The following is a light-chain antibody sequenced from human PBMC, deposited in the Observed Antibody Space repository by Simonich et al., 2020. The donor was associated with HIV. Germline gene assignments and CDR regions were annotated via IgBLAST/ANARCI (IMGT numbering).Light chain of an antibody. V-gene: IGLV2-14*01. Sequence: QSALTQPASVSGSPGQSITISCTGTSSDVGGYKYVSWYQQHPGKAPKLMIYDVNKRPAGVSNRFSGSKSGNTASLTISGLQAEDEAYYYCNSYTSSSPWVFGGGTKLTVL. CDR1: SSDVGGYKY. CDR3: NSYTSSSPWV. J-gene: IGLJ3*02. CDR2: DVN.